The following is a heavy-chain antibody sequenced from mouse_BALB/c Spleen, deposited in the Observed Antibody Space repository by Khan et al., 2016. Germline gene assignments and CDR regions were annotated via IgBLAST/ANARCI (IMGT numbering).Heavy chain of an antibody. CDR1: GYTFTNYG. Sequence: QIQLVQSGPELKKPGETVKISCKASGYTFTNYGMNWVKQAPGKGLKWMGWINTNAGEPIYTEEFKGRFAFSLDTSATTAYLQINNLKNEDTATXYCVRWNYGNYVGSMDYWGQGTSVTVSS. V-gene: IGHV9-3*02. J-gene: IGHJ4*01. D-gene: IGHD2-1*01. CDR3: VRWNYGNYVGSMDY. CDR2: INTNAGEP.